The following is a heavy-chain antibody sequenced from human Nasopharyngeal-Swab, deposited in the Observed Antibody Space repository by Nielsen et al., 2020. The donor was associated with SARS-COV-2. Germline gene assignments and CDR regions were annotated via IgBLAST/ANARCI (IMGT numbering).Heavy chain of an antibody. Sequence: GESLKISCAASGFTFNSHGMHWVRQAPGKGLEWVAVISFDGSKKYYADSVKGRFTISRDKSKNTLYLQMNSLRAEDTAVYYCAKDGGGGVQSIAAAGTHFDYWGQGTLVTVSS. CDR1: GFTFNSHG. D-gene: IGHD6-13*01. CDR3: AKDGGGGVQSIAAAGTHFDY. CDR2: ISFDGSKK. V-gene: IGHV3-30*18. J-gene: IGHJ4*02.